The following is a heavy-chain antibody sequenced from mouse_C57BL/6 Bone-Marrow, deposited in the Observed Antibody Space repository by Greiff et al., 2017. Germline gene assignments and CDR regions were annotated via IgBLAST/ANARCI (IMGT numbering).Heavy chain of an antibody. Sequence: VKLVESGPGLVAPSQSLSITCTVSGFSLTSYGVDWVRQSPGKGLEWLGVIWGVGSTNYNSALKSRLSISKDNSKSQVFLKMNSLQTDDTAMYXGASYYGSSYGGFAYWGQGTLVTVSA. D-gene: IGHD1-1*01. CDR2: IWGVGST. V-gene: IGHV2-6*01. J-gene: IGHJ3*01. CDR1: GFSLTSYG. CDR3: ASYYGSSYGGFAY.